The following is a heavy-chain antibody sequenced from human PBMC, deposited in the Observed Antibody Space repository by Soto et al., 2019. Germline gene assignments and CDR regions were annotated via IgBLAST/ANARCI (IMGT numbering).Heavy chain of an antibody. CDR1: GYTFTSDY. J-gene: IGHJ6*02. Sequence: ASVNVSCTASGYTFTSDYMDWVRHDPGQGLEWMGIINPSGGSTSYAQKFQGRVTMTRDTSTSTVYMELSSLRSEDTAVYYCASEFRITMVRGVFYGMDVWGQGTTVTVSS. V-gene: IGHV1-46*01. CDR3: ASEFRITMVRGVFYGMDV. CDR2: INPSGGST. D-gene: IGHD3-10*01.